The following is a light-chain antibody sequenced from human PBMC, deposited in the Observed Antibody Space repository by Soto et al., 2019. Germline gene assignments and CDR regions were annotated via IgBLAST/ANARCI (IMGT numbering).Light chain of an antibody. J-gene: IGKJ4*01. CDR1: QSVRSGY. V-gene: IGKV3-15*01. CDR3: QQYNNWPPLT. CDR2: GAS. Sequence: EIVLTQSPGTLSLSPGERATLSCRASQSVRSGYFAWYQQKPGQAPRLLIVGASSRATGIPARFSGSGSGTEFTLTISSLQSEDFAVYYCQQYNNWPPLTFGGGTKVEIK.